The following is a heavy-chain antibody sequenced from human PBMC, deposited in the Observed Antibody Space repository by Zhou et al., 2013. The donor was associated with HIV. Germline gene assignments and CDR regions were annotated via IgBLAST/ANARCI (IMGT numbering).Heavy chain of an antibody. J-gene: IGHJ3*02. D-gene: IGHD1-26*01. CDR2: ITPLLGTT. CDR3: GRGPYYSNTPGGPLDI. Sequence: QVQLVQSGAEVRKPGSSVKVSCKASGGPFNSNIINWVRQAPGQGLEWMGRITPLLGTTSYAQKFQGRVTITADKSTNTAYLELRNLRSEDTALYYCGRGPYYSNTPGGPLDIWGQGTWVTISS. CDR1: GGPFNSNI. V-gene: IGHV1-69*08.